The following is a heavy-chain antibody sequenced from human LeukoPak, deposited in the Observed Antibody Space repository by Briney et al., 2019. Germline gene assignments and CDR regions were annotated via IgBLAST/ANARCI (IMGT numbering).Heavy chain of an antibody. Sequence: GGSLRLSCAASGFTFSSYAMSWVRQAPGKGLEWVSAISGSGGSTYYADSVKGRFTISRDNSKNTLYLQMNSLRAEDTAVYYCAKDIAYDFWSGYTRQTFDYWGQGTLVTVSS. D-gene: IGHD3-3*01. V-gene: IGHV3-23*01. CDR2: ISGSGGST. CDR3: AKDIAYDFWSGYTRQTFDY. CDR1: GFTFSSYA. J-gene: IGHJ4*02.